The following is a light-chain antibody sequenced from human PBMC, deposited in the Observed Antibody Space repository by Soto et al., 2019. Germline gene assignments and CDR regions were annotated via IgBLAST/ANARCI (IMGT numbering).Light chain of an antibody. V-gene: IGKV1D-16*01. Sequence: DIQMTQSPSSVSASVGDRLTITFRASQDINNWLAWYQQKSGKVPQYLIQAASILQSGVPSRFSRSGSGTEFTLTISSLQPDDFAAYYCQHYNSYGTFGQGTKVDIK. J-gene: IGKJ1*01. CDR3: QHYNSYGT. CDR2: AAS. CDR1: QDINNW.